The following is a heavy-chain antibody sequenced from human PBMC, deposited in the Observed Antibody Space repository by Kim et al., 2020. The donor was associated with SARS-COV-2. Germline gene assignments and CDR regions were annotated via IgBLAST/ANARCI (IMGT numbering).Heavy chain of an antibody. J-gene: IGHJ2*01. D-gene: IGHD4-17*01. CDR1: GGTFSSYA. V-gene: IGHV1-69*13. CDR2: IIPIFGTA. Sequence: SVKVSCKASGGTFSSYAISWVRQAPGQGLEWMGGIIPIFGTANYAQKFQGRVTITADESTSTAYMELSSLRSEDTAAYYCSRDGVSATTWFHFDLWGRG. CDR3: SRDGVSATTWFHFDL.